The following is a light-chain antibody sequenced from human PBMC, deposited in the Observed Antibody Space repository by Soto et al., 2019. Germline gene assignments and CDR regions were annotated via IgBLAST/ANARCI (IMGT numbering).Light chain of an antibody. Sequence: EIQMTQSPSSLSASVGDRDTITCRPSQSINNYLSWYQQKPGKAPKLLMFAASSLESGVPSRFSGSESGTEFTLTISSLQPEDFATYYCQQSYSTPITFGQGTRLEI. V-gene: IGKV1-39*01. CDR1: QSINNY. J-gene: IGKJ5*01. CDR2: AAS. CDR3: QQSYSTPIT.